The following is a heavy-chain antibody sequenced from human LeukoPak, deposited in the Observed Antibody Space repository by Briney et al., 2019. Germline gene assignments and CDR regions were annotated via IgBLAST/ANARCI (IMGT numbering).Heavy chain of an antibody. CDR2: ISSSSSYI. Sequence: GGSLRLSCAASGFTFSSYSMNWVRQAPGKGLEWVSSISSSSSYIYYADSVKGRFTISRDNAKNSLYLQMNSLRAEDTAVYHCARVGSWDTFDVWGQGTMVTVSS. J-gene: IGHJ3*01. V-gene: IGHV3-21*01. CDR1: GFTFSSYS. CDR3: ARVGSWDTFDV. D-gene: IGHD3-10*01.